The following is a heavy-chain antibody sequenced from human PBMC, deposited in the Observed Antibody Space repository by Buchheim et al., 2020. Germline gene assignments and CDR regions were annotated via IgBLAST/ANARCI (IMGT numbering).Heavy chain of an antibody. D-gene: IGHD3-22*01. CDR1: GFTFSSYE. Sequence: EVQLVESGGGLVQPGGSLRLSCAASGFTFSSYEMNWVRQAPGKGLEWGSYISSSGSTIYYADSVKGRFTISRDNAKNSLYLQMNSLRAEDTAVYYCARVQNNYYDSSGYYYSGYFDYWGQGTL. CDR2: ISSSGSTI. V-gene: IGHV3-48*03. CDR3: ARVQNNYYDSSGYYYSGYFDY. J-gene: IGHJ4*02.